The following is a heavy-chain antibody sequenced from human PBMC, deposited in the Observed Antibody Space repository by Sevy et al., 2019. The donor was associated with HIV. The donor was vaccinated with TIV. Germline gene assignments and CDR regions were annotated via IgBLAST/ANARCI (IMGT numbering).Heavy chain of an antibody. CDR3: ASTRDYYDSSGYYFDY. J-gene: IGHJ4*02. CDR2: FDPEDGKT. V-gene: IGHV1-24*01. D-gene: IGHD3-22*01. Sequence: ASVKVSCKVSGYTLTELSIYWVRQAPGKGLEWLVTFDPEDGKTIYAQNFQGRVTMTEETSTDTTYMDLSSLRSEDTAVYYCASTRDYYDSSGYYFDYWGQGTLVTVSS. CDR1: GYTLTELS.